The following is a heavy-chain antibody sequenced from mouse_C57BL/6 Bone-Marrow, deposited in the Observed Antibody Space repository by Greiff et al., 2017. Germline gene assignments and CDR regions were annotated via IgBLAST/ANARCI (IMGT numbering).Heavy chain of an antibody. J-gene: IGHJ4*01. D-gene: IGHD1-1*01. CDR1: GYTFTDYY. V-gene: IGHV1-26*01. Sequence: VQLQQSGPELVKPGASVKISCKASGYTFTDYYMNWVKQSHGKSLEWIGDINPNNGGTSYNQKFKGKATLTVDKSSSTAYMELRSLTSEDSAVYYCANYYGSRGAMDYWGQGTSGTVSS. CDR2: INPNNGGT. CDR3: ANYYGSRGAMDY.